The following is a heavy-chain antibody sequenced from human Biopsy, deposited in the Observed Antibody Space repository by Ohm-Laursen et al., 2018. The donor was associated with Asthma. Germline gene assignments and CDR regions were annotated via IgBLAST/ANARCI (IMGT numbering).Heavy chain of an antibody. CDR2: IYYSGST. D-gene: IGHD3-22*01. CDR3: ARDLSFYDSSGYYRRWFDP. J-gene: IGHJ5*02. V-gene: IGHV4-30-4*01. Sequence: SQTLSLTCSVSGGSIGSGDYYWSWIRQPPGKGLEWIGYIYYSGSTYYNPSLKSRVTISVDTSKNQFSLKLSSVTAADTAVYYCARDLSFYDSSGYYRRWFDPWGQGTLVTVSS. CDR1: GGSIGSGDYY.